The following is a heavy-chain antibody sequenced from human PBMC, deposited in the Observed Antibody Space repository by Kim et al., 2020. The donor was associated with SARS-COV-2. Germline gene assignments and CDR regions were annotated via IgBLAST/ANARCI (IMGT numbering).Heavy chain of an antibody. D-gene: IGHD3-22*01. CDR3: ARIMIVPASAFDI. J-gene: IGHJ3*02. Sequence: STPSLKRRVTIAVDTSKNQFSLKLSSVTAADTVVYYCARIMIVPASAFDIWGQGTMVTVSS. V-gene: IGHV4-34*01.